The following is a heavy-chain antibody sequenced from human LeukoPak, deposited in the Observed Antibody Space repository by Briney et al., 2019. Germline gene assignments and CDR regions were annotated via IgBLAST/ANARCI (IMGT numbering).Heavy chain of an antibody. V-gene: IGHV4-39*07. CDR1: GGSISSSSYY. D-gene: IGHD3/OR15-3a*01. CDR2: INHSGST. CDR3: ARGRLGSN. J-gene: IGHJ4*02. Sequence: SETLSLTCTVSGGSISSSSYYWGWIRQPPGKGLEWIGEINHSGSTNYNPSLKSRVTISVDTSKNQFSLKLSSVTAADTAVDYCARGRLGSNWGQGTLVTVSS.